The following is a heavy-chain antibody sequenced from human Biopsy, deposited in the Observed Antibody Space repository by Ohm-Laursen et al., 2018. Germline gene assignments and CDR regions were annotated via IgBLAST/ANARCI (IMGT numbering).Heavy chain of an antibody. J-gene: IGHJ1*01. D-gene: IGHD3-9*01. V-gene: IGHV1-69*06. CDR3: ATKLTGYFHH. CDR2: NIPILGTG. Sequence: SSVKVSYKAPGGTFSNYGVNWVRQAPGQGLEWLGGNIPILGTGNYAQRFQDRVTVAADTSTSTATMELRSLRSDDTAVYYCATKLTGYFHHWGQGTLVIVSS. CDR1: GGTFSNYG.